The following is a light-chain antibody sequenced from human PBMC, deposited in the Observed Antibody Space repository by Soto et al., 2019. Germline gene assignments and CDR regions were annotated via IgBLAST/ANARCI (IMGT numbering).Light chain of an antibody. CDR2: GAS. J-gene: IGKJ1*01. CDR1: QSLSSNY. V-gene: IGKV3-20*01. CDR3: HQCDSSPWT. Sequence: ESVLTQSPGTLSLSPGERATLSCRASQSLSSNYLAWYQQKPGQAPRLLIYGASNRATGIPDRFSGSGSGTDFTLTISRLEPEDFAVFYCHQCDSSPWTFGQGTKVDIK.